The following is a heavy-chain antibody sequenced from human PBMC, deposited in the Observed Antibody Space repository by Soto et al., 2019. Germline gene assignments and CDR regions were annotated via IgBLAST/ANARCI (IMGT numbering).Heavy chain of an antibody. J-gene: IGHJ4*01. CDR1: GFTFSSYG. CDR3: AKSIFGVADSSFHY. Sequence: QVQLVESGGGVVQPGRSLRLSCAASGFTFSSYGMHWVRQAPGKGLEGVAVISYDGGNRYNADSVKGRFTISRDNSKYTLYLQMNSLRGEDTAVYYCAKSIFGVADSSFHYWGQGPLVNVSS. D-gene: IGHD3-3*01. CDR2: ISYDGGNR. V-gene: IGHV3-30*18.